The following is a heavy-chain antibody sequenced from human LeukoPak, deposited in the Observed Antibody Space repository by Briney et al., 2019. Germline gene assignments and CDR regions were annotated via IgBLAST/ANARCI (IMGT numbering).Heavy chain of an antibody. J-gene: IGHJ4*02. Sequence: GGSLRLSCAASGFTFSSYAMSWVRQAPGKGLEWVSAISGSGGSTYYADSVEGRFTISRDNSKNTLYLQMNSLRAEDTAVYYCARVKVSHFDYWGQGTLVTVSS. V-gene: IGHV3-23*01. CDR1: GFTFSSYA. D-gene: IGHD2-8*01. CDR2: ISGSGGST. CDR3: ARVKVSHFDY.